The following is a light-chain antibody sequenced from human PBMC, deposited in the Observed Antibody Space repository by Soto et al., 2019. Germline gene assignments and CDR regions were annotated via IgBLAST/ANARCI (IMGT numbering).Light chain of an antibody. Sequence: DIQMTQSPSSLSASVGDRVTITCRASQGIRNYLAWYQQKPGKVPKLLIYTASTLQSGVPSRFSGSGSETDFTLTISSLQTEDVATYYCQKYNSAPWTFGQGTKVEIK. CDR2: TAS. CDR3: QKYNSAPWT. J-gene: IGKJ1*01. V-gene: IGKV1-27*01. CDR1: QGIRNY.